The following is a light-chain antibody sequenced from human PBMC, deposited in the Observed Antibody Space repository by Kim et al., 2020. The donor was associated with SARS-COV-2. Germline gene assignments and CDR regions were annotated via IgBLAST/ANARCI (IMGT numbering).Light chain of an antibody. CDR3: QQYGTSPLT. CDR2: DAS. V-gene: IGKV3-20*01. J-gene: IGKJ2*01. Sequence: EIVLTQSPGTLSLSPGERATLSCRASQSVSNSYLAWYQQKPGQAPRLLIYDASSRATGIPDRFSGSGSGTDFSLTISRLEPEDFAVYSCQQYGTSPLTFGQGTKLEI. CDR1: QSVSNSY.